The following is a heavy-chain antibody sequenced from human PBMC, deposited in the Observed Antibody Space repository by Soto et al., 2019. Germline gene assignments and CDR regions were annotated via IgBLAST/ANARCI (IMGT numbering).Heavy chain of an antibody. CDR1: GYTFTGYY. J-gene: IGHJ5*02. D-gene: IGHD2-2*02. Sequence: GASVKVSCKASGYTFTGYYMHWVRQAPGQGLEWMGWINAGNGNTKYSQKFQGRVTITRDTSASTAYMELSSLRSEDTAVYYCARDLGLDCSSTSCYTHNWFDPWGQGTLVTVSS. V-gene: IGHV1-3*01. CDR2: INAGNGNT. CDR3: ARDLGLDCSSTSCYTHNWFDP.